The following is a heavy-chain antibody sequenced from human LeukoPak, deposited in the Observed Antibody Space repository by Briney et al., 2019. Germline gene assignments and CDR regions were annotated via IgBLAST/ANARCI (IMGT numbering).Heavy chain of an antibody. J-gene: IGHJ4*02. Sequence: GGSLRLSCAASGFTFSSYAMSWVRQARGKGLEWVSAVSGSAGTTYYADSVKGRFTISRDNSKNTMYLQMNSLRAEDTALYYCARTPLVRYFDSWGQGTLVTVSS. D-gene: IGHD2-2*01. CDR3: ARTPLVRYFDS. CDR1: GFTFSSYA. CDR2: VSGSAGTT. V-gene: IGHV3-23*01.